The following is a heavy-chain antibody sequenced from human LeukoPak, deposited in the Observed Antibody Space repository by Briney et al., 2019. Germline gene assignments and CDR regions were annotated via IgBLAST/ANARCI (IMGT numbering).Heavy chain of an antibody. CDR1: GGSISSGGYY. V-gene: IGHV4-31*03. J-gene: IGHJ4*02. CDR2: IYYSGST. Sequence: SETLSLTCTVSGGSISSGGYYWSWIRQHPGKGLEWIGYIYYSGSTYYNPSLKSRVTISVDTSKNQFSLKLSSVTAADTAVYYCARELGASHYFDYWGQGTLVTVSS. D-gene: IGHD7-27*01. CDR3: ARELGASHYFDY.